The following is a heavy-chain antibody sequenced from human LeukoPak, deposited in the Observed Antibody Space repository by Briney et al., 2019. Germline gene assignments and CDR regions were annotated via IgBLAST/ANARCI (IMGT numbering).Heavy chain of an antibody. Sequence: SETLSLTCTVSGYSISSGYYWGWIRQPPGKGLEWIGSIYHSGSTYYNPSLKSRVTISVHTSKNQFSLKLSSVTAADTAVYYCARDSAWFDPWGQGTLVTVSS. CDR1: GYSISSGYY. CDR2: IYHSGST. CDR3: ARDSAWFDP. D-gene: IGHD6-19*01. V-gene: IGHV4-38-2*02. J-gene: IGHJ5*02.